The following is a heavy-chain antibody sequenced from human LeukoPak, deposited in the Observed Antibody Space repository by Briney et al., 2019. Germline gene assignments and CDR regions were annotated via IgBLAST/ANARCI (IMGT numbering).Heavy chain of an antibody. CDR2: ISGSGGST. J-gene: IGHJ3*02. D-gene: IGHD3/OR15-3a*01. CDR1: GFTFSSYA. CDR3: AKDSGLEAWTGFAFDI. Sequence: PGGSLRLSCAASGFTFSSYAMSWVRQAPGKGLEWVSAISGSGGSTYYADSVKGRFTISRDNSKNTLYLQMNSLRAEDTAVYYCAKDSGLEAWTGFAFDIWGQGTMVTVSS. V-gene: IGHV3-23*01.